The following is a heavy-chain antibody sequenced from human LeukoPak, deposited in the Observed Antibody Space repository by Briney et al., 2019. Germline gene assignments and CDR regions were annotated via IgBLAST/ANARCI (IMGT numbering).Heavy chain of an antibody. D-gene: IGHD1-26*01. Sequence: SETLSLTCTVSSGSISSSNYYWGWIRQPPGKGLEWIGSIYYSGSTYYNPSLKSRVTISVDTSKNQFSLKLSSVTAADTAVYYCARDLGGSYPHRHASWGQGTLVTVSS. CDR1: SGSISSSNYY. V-gene: IGHV4-39*07. CDR2: IYYSGST. CDR3: ARDLGGSYPHRHAS. J-gene: IGHJ4*02.